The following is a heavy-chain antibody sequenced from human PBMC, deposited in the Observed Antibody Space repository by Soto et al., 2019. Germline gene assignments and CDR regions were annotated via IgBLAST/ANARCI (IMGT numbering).Heavy chain of an antibody. V-gene: IGHV6-1*01. Sequence: PSQTLSLTCAISGDSVSSNSAAWNWIRQSPSRGLEWLGRTYYRSKWYNDYAVSVKSRITINPDTSKNQFSLQLNSVTPEDTAVNYCARAVVYYDSSGYFFDYWGQGTLVTVSS. CDR3: ARAVVYYDSSGYFFDY. CDR2: TYYRSKWYN. J-gene: IGHJ4*02. D-gene: IGHD3-22*01. CDR1: GDSVSSNSAA.